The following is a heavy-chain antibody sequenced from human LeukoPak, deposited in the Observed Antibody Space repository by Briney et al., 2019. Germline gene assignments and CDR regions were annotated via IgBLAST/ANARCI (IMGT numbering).Heavy chain of an antibody. D-gene: IGHD6-19*01. CDR1: GGSISSYY. CDR3: ARKSDSSGWYKCFDY. Sequence: SETVPHTCTVSGGSISSYYWSWIRQPPGKGLEWIGYIYYSGSTNYNPSLKSRVTISVDTSKNQFSLKLSSVTAADTAVYYCARKSDSSGWYKCFDYSGQG. CDR2: IYYSGST. V-gene: IGHV4-59*01. J-gene: IGHJ4*02.